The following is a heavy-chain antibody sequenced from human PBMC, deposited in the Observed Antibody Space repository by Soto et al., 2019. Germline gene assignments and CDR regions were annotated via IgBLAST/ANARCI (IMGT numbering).Heavy chain of an antibody. CDR1: GYTFTSYD. D-gene: IGHD6-19*01. J-gene: IGHJ5*02. Sequence: ASVKVSCKASGYTFTSYDINWVRQATGQGLEWMGWMNPNSGNTGYAQKFQGRVTVTRNTSISTAYMELSSLRSEDTAVYYCARGLSSGCDETIWFDPWGQGTLVTVSS. CDR2: MNPNSGNT. CDR3: ARGLSSGCDETIWFDP. V-gene: IGHV1-8*01.